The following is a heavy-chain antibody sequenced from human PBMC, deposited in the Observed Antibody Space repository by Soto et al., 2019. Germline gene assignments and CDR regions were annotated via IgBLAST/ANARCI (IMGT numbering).Heavy chain of an antibody. J-gene: IGHJ5*02. Sequence: QVQLVQSGAEVKKPGASVKVSCKASGYTFSSYAVQWVRQAPGQSLEWIGWIHAGNGDTKYSQKFHGSVTLTRDTSANTAYMDLSRLRSEETAVYYCARVPRYTSDIVEVPAVMFDDWFVPWGQGTLVTVSS. CDR3: ARVPRYTSDIVEVPAVMFDDWFVP. CDR1: GYTFSSYA. V-gene: IGHV1-3*01. CDR2: IHAGNGDT. D-gene: IGHD2-2*01.